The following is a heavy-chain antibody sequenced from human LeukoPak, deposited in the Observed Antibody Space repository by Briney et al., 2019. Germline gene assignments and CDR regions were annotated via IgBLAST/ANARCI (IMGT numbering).Heavy chain of an antibody. CDR3: TRGDSYGFDY. CDR2: IRYDEISK. Sequence: GGSLRLSCAASGFISSIQGIHWVRQAPGKELEWVAFIRYDEISKYYADSVRGRFTVSKDSSKNTMHLQMASLRTEDTAVYYCTRGDSYGFDYWGQGTLVTVSS. D-gene: IGHD2-21*02. CDR1: GFISSIQG. J-gene: IGHJ4*02. V-gene: IGHV3-30*02.